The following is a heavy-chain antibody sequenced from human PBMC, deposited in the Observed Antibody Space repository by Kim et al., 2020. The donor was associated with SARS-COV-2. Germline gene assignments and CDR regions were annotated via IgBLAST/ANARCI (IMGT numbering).Heavy chain of an antibody. V-gene: IGHV3-48*02. D-gene: IGHD3-10*01. CDR3: ARDGGSGSYPYYYYYGMDV. Sequence: GGSLRLSCAASGFTFSSYSMNWVRQAPGKGLEWVSYISSSSSTIYYADSVKGRFTISRDNAKNSLYLQMNSLRDEDTAVYYCARDGGSGSYPYYYYYGMDVWGQGTTVTVSS. J-gene: IGHJ6*02. CDR1: GFTFSSYS. CDR2: ISSSSSTI.